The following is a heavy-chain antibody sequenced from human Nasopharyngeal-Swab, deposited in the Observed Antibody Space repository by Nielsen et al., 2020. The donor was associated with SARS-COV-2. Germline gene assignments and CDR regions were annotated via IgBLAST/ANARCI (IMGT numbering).Heavy chain of an antibody. CDR2: TRSEANGGTA. J-gene: IGHJ4*02. CDR3: TGYSTIFY. CDR1: GFTFGDYT. Sequence: GGSLRLSCTTSGFTFGDYTMSWVRPAPGKGLEWVGFTRSEANGGTAEYAVSVEGRFSISRDDSKSIAYLQMNSLKTEDTAVYYCTGYSTIFYWGQGTLVTVSS. V-gene: IGHV3-49*04. D-gene: IGHD2-2*01.